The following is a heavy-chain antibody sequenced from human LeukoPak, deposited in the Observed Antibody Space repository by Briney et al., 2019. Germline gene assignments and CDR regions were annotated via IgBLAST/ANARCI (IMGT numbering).Heavy chain of an antibody. J-gene: IGHJ4*02. D-gene: IGHD2-2*01. CDR2: ISSSSSYI. CDR1: GFTFSSYS. V-gene: IGHV3-21*01. Sequence: GGSLRLSCAASGFTFSSYSMNWVRQAPGKGLEWVSSISSSSSYIYYADSVKGRFTISRDNAKNSLYLQMNSLRAEDTAVYYCARDLCSSTSCYRSFDYWGQGTLVTGSS. CDR3: ARDLCSSTSCYRSFDY.